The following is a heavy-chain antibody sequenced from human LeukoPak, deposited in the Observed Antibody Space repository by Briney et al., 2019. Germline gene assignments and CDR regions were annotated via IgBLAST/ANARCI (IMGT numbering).Heavy chain of an antibody. D-gene: IGHD3-3*01. J-gene: IGHJ4*02. CDR1: GFTFSSHW. CDR3: ARVGSIFGVVIDY. V-gene: IGHV3-7*03. Sequence: GGSLRLSCAASGFTFSSHWMSWVRQAPGKGLEWVANIKQDGSEKYYVDSVKGRFTISRDNAKNSLYLQMNSLRAEDTAVYYCARVGSIFGVVIDYWGQGTLVTASS. CDR2: IKQDGSEK.